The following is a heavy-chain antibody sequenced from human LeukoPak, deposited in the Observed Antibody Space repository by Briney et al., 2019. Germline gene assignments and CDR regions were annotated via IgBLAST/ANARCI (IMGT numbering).Heavy chain of an antibody. V-gene: IGHV3-7*01. CDR2: INQDGSEK. Sequence: PGGCLRLSCAGSGFTFSSYWMSWVRQAPGKGLEWVANINQDGSEKYYVDSVKGRFTISRDNAKNSLYLQMNSLRAEETAGYYFARDLPDYWGQGTLVTVSS. CDR3: ARDLPDY. CDR1: GFTFSSYW. J-gene: IGHJ4*02.